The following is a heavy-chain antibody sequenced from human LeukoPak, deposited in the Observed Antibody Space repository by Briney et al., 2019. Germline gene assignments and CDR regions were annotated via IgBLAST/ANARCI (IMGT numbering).Heavy chain of an antibody. CDR3: ARFRYASGEGNWFDP. CDR2: IYYSGST. J-gene: IGHJ5*02. V-gene: IGHV4-39*07. D-gene: IGHD3-10*01. Sequence: PSETLSLTCTVSGGSISSNSYYWGWIRQPPGKGLEWIGSIYYSGSTYYNPSLKSRVTISVDTSKNQFSLKLSSLTAADTAVYYCARFRYASGEGNWFDPWGQGTLVTVSS. CDR1: GGSISSNSYY.